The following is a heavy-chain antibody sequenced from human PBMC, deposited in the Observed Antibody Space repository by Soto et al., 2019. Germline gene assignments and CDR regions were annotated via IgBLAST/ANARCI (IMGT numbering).Heavy chain of an antibody. CDR3: ARPSKSPSDAFDI. V-gene: IGHV1-69*06. Sequence: ASVKVSCKASGGTFSSYAISWVRQAPGQGLEWMGGIIPIFGTANYAQKFQGRVTITADKSTSTAYMELSSLRSEDTAVYYCARPSKSPSDAFDIWGQGTLVTVSS. CDR2: IIPIFGTA. CDR1: GGTFSSYA. J-gene: IGHJ3*02.